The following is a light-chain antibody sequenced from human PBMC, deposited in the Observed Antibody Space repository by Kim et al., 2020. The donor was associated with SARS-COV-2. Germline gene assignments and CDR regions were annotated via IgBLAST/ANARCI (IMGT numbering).Light chain of an antibody. CDR2: KNN. J-gene: IGLJ3*02. CDR3: SAWDTSLSGWV. CDR1: SNNVGYQG. Sequence: QTGTLSCTGNSNNVGYQGAGWLQQHQGPPPKLLSYKNNNRPSGISDRFSASRSGSTASLTITGLQPEDEADYYCSAWDTSLSGWVFGGGTQLTVL. V-gene: IGLV10-54*01.